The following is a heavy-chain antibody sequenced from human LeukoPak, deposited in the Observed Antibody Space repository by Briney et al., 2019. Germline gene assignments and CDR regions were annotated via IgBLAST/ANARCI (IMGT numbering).Heavy chain of an antibody. J-gene: IGHJ6*03. V-gene: IGHV3-7*01. Sequence: GGSLRLSCAASGFTFTSYCMSWVRQAPGKGLEWVANIKQDGNEKYYVDSLKGRLTVSRDNAMNALYLQINGLRVGDTAVYYCARVGGARYYWYYMDVWGKGTTVTVSS. CDR3: ARVGGARYYWYYMDV. CDR1: GFTFTSYC. CDR2: IKQDGNEK. D-gene: IGHD3-10*01.